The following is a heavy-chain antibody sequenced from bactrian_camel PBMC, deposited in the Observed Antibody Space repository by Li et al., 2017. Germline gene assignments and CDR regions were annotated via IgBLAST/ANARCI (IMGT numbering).Heavy chain of an antibody. CDR2: IDSDGIA. V-gene: IGHV3S53*01. D-gene: IGHD3*01. Sequence: HVQLVESGGGSVQAGGFLRLSCVASGSIYSDACVGWLRQAPGKEREGVAAIDSDGIASYIDSVKGRFTISRDNAKDTLYLQMNSLKIEDTAVYYCALGSSRQATMTARGKGTQVTVS. CDR1: GSIYSDAC. J-gene: IGHJ4*01.